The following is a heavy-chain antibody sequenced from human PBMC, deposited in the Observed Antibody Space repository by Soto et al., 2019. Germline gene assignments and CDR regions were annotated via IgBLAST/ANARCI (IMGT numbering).Heavy chain of an antibody. CDR1: GGSTSSGGYY. D-gene: IGHD3-10*01. V-gene: IGHV4-31*03. Sequence: SETLSLTCTVSGGSTSSGGYYWSWIRQHPGKGLEWIGYIYYSGSTYYNPSLKSRVTISVDTSKNQFSLKLSSVTAADTAVYYCASWTRITMVRGVFIGFDPWGQGTLVTVSS. CDR2: IYYSGST. J-gene: IGHJ5*02. CDR3: ASWTRITMVRGVFIGFDP.